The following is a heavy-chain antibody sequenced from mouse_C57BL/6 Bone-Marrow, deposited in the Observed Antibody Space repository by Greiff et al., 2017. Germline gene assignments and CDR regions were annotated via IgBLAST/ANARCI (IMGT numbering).Heavy chain of an antibody. V-gene: IGHV5-17*01. CDR3: ASSYRVSAMDY. Sequence: EVQLVESGGGLVKPGGSLKLSCAASGFTFSDYGMHWVRQAPEKGLEWVAYISSGSSTTYYADTVEGRFTISRDNANNTLFLQMTSLRSEDTAMYYCASSYRVSAMDYWGQGTSVTVSS. CDR2: ISSGSSTT. D-gene: IGHD2-12*01. CDR1: GFTFSDYG. J-gene: IGHJ4*01.